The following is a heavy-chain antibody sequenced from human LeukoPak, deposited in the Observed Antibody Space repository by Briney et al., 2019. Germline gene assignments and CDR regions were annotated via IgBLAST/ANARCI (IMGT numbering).Heavy chain of an antibody. J-gene: IGHJ3*02. CDR2: INPNSGGT. D-gene: IGHD2-15*01. CDR3: ARTILYCSGGSCYSAFDI. Sequence: ASVKVSCKASGYTFTGYYMHWVRQAPGQGLEWMGWINPNSGGTNYAQKFQGRVTMTRDTSISTAYMELSRLRSDDTAVYYCARTILYCSGGSCYSAFDIWGQGTMVTVSS. V-gene: IGHV1-2*02. CDR1: GYTFTGYY.